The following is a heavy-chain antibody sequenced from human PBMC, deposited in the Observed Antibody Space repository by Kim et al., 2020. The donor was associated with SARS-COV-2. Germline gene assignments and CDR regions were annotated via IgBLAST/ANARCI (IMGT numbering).Heavy chain of an antibody. J-gene: IGHJ6*02. CDR3: ARAQLPHGPSQPEYYYYYYGMDV. V-gene: IGHV3-11*01. CDR2: ISSSGSTI. D-gene: IGHD1-7*01. Sequence: GGSLRLSCAASGFTFSDYYMSWIRQAPGKGLEWVSYISSSGSTIYYADSVKGRFTISRDNAKNSLYLQMNSLRAEDTAVYYCARAQLPHGPSQPEYYYYYYGMDVWGQGTTVTVSS. CDR1: GFTFSDYY.